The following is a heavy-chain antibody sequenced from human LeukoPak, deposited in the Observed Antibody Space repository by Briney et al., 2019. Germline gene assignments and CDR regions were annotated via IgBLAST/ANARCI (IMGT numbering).Heavy chain of an antibody. D-gene: IGHD3-22*01. V-gene: IGHV7-4-1*02. CDR3: ASYSSYYDSSGYEFDY. J-gene: IGHJ4*02. CDR2: INTNTGNP. CDR1: GYTFTSYA. Sequence: ASVKVSCKASGYTFTSYAMNWVRQAPGQGLEWMGGINTNTGNPTYAQGFTERFVFSLDTSVSTAYLQISSLKAEDTAVYYCASYSSYYDSSGYEFDYWGQGTLVTVSS.